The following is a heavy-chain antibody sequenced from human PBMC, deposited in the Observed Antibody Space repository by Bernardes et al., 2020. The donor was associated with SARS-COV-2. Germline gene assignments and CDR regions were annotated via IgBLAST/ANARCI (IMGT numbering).Heavy chain of an antibody. CDR3: ARTDYGDYNDVFDI. D-gene: IGHD4-17*01. Sequence: ASVKVSCTASGYTFSDYYTHWLRQAPGQGLEWMGWISPKSGATNHAQKFQGWVTVTRDTSISTAYMEMSRVRLNDTAVYYCARTDYGDYNDVFDIWGQGTMVTISS. V-gene: IGHV1-2*04. CDR2: ISPKSGAT. J-gene: IGHJ3*02. CDR1: GYTFSDYY.